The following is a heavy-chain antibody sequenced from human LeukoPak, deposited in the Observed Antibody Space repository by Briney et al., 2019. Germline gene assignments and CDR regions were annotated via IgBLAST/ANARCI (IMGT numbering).Heavy chain of an antibody. CDR1: GGSISSGRYY. J-gene: IGHJ4*02. CDR3: ARADYDILTGYYLDY. CDR2: IYYSGST. Sequence: SGTLSLTCTVSGGSISSGRYYWNWLRQHPGTGLEWIGFIYYSGSTNYNPSLKSRVIISLDTSKNQFSLKLSSVTAADTAVYYCARADYDILTGYYLDYWGQGTLVTVSS. V-gene: IGHV4-31*03. D-gene: IGHD3-9*01.